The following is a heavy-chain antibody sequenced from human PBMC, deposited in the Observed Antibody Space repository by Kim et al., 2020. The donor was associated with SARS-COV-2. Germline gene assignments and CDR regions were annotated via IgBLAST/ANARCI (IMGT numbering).Heavy chain of an antibody. CDR3: ARGGTYGSGRRGYYYGMDV. CDR2: INAGNGNT. D-gene: IGHD3-10*01. V-gene: IGHV1-3*01. J-gene: IGHJ6*02. Sequence: ASVKVSCKASGYTFTSYAMHWVRQAPGQRLEWMGWINAGNGNTKYSQKFQGRVTITRDTSASTAYMELSSLRSEDTAVYYCARGGTYGSGRRGYYYGMDVWGQGTTVTVSS. CDR1: GYTFTSYA.